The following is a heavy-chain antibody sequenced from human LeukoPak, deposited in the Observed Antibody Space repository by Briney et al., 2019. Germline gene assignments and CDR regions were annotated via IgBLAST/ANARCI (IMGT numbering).Heavy chain of an antibody. J-gene: IGHJ5*02. CDR2: IYTSGST. Sequence: SETLSLTCTVSGASINRYHRTWTRQSAGKGLEWIGRIYTSGSTNYNPSLKSRVTISVDTSKNQFSLKLSSVTAADTAVYYCARDLGAPPVNWFDPWGQGTLVTVSS. D-gene: IGHD3-16*01. CDR3: ARDLGAPPVNWFDP. V-gene: IGHV4-4*07. CDR1: GASINRYH.